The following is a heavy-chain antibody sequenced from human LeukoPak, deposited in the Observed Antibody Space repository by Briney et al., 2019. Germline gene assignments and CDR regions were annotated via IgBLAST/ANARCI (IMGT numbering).Heavy chain of an antibody. D-gene: IGHD5-12*01. J-gene: IGHJ4*02. CDR1: GFTFSSYE. CDR2: ISDTPRTI. CDR3: AREYTGSDYFDC. Sequence: PGGSLRLSCAASGFTFSSYEMNWVRQAPGKGLEWVSYISDTPRTIHYADSVKGRFTISRDNAKNSLYLQMNSLRAEDTAVYYCAREYTGSDYFDCWGQGTLVTVSS. V-gene: IGHV3-48*03.